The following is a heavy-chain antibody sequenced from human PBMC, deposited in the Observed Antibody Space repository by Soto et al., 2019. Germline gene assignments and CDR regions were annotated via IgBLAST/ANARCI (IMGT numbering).Heavy chain of an antibody. D-gene: IGHD2-21*02. V-gene: IGHV4-31*03. CDR1: GGSISSSDYY. CDR3: ARGLSAAKVVTCYFDY. CDR2: IYYSGNT. Sequence: SETLSLTCTVSGGSISSSDYYWSWIRQHPGKGLEWIGYIYYSGNTYYNPSLKSRLTISVDTSKNQFPLKLNSVTAADTAVYYCARGLSAAKVVTCYFDYCGQGTLVTVSS. J-gene: IGHJ4*02.